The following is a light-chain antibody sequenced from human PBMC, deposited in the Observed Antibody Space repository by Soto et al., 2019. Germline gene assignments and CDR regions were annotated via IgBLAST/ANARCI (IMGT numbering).Light chain of an antibody. CDR2: DAS. CDR1: QSVSSSY. J-gene: IGKJ5*01. CDR3: QQYDSSPVT. V-gene: IGKV3D-20*01. Sequence: EIVLTQSPATLSLSPGERATLSCGAGQSVSSSYLAWYQQKPGLAPRLLIYDASSRATGIPDRFSGSGSGTDFTLTISRLEPEDFAVYYCQQYDSSPVTFSQGTRLEIK.